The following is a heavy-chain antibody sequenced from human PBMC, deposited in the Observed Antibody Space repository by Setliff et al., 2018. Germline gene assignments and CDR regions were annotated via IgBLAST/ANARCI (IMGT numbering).Heavy chain of an antibody. V-gene: IGHV4-38-2*02. CDR3: ARHLWGRYMAESSDYFDY. CDR1: GYSISSGYY. CDR2: FFHTGNT. D-gene: IGHD3-3*02. J-gene: IGHJ4*02. Sequence: SETLSLTCTVSGYSISSGYYWGWIRQPTGQGLEWLGSFFHTGNTYYNPSLEGRVTISVDTSNNQFSLKLSSVTAADTAVYYCARHLWGRYMAESSDYFDYWGQGSLVTVSS.